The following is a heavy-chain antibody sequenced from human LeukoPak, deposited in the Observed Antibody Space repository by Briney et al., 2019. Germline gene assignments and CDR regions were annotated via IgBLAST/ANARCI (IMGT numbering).Heavy chain of an antibody. CDR2: INHSGST. J-gene: IGHJ5*02. CDR1: GGSFSGYY. CDR3: ARPRGYSGYEWFNWFDP. Sequence: SETLSLTCAVYGGSFSGYYWSWIRQPPGKGLEWIGEINHSGSTNYNPSLKSRVTISVDTSKNQFSLKLSSVTAADTTVYYCARPRGYSGYEWFNWFDPWGQGTLVTVSS. D-gene: IGHD5-12*01. V-gene: IGHV4-34*01.